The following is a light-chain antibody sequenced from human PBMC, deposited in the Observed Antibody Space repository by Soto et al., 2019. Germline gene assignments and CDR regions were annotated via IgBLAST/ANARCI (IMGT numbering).Light chain of an antibody. J-gene: IGKJ4*01. CDR2: DAS. CDR1: QSIYEK. CDR3: QQYNRCPLT. Sequence: EIVMTHSPATLSVSPWEIVSLSCRASQSIYEKLACYQQKPGQTPRLLIYDASTRATGISGSFSGSGSGTEFTLTISSLQSEDFAVYYCQQYNRCPLTFGGGTKVDIK. V-gene: IGKV3-15*01.